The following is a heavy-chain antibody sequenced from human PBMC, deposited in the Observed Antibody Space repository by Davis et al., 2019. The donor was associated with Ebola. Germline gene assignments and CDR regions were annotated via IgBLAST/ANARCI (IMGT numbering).Heavy chain of an antibody. J-gene: IGHJ2*01. CDR3: VRDPALVVTGGGWFFGL. Sequence: HTGGSLRLSCAASGFTFSSYAMTWARQAPGKGLVWVSRINSDGSSTSYADSVKGRFTISRDNSKNTLFLQMNSLRAEDTAVYYCVRDPALVVTGGGWFFGLWGRGTLVTVSS. CDR1: GFTFSSYA. V-gene: IGHV3-74*01. D-gene: IGHD2-21*02. CDR2: INSDGSST.